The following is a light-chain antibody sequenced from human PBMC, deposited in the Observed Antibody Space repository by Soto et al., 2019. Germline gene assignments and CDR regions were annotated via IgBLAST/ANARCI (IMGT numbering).Light chain of an antibody. J-gene: IGKJ3*01. CDR1: QSVSVY. CDR3: QQRSNWL. Sequence: EILLTQCPATLSLSPPERATLSCRASQSVSVYLAWYQQKPGQAPRLLIYDASNRATGIPARFSGSGSGTDFTLTISGLEPEDFAVYYCQQRSNWLFGPGTKVDIK. CDR2: DAS. V-gene: IGKV3-11*01.